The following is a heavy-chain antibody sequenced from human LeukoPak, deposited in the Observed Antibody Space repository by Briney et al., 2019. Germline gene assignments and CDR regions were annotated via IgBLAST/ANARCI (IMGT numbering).Heavy chain of an antibody. V-gene: IGHV3-74*01. CDR1: GFTFSSYW. Sequence: PGGSLGLSCAASGFTFSSYWMHWVRQAPGKGLVWVSRIYSDGNTTNYADSVKGRFTISRDNAKNTLYLQMNSLRAEDTAVYYCARDQGSTSRGIDYWGQGTLVTVSS. D-gene: IGHD2-2*01. J-gene: IGHJ4*02. CDR2: IYSDGNTT. CDR3: ARDQGSTSRGIDY.